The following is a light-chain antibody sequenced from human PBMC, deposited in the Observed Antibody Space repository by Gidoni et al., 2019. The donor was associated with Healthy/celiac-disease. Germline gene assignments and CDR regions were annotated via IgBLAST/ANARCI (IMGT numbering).Light chain of an antibody. Sequence: EIVLTQSPGTLSWSPGERATLACRASQSVSSSYVAWYQQKPGQAPRLLIDGASSRATGIPDRFSGSGSGTDFTLTISRLDPADFAVYYCQHYGSSPLAFXHXTKVEIK. CDR2: GAS. V-gene: IGKV3-20*01. CDR1: QSVSSSY. CDR3: QHYGSSPLA. J-gene: IGKJ1*01.